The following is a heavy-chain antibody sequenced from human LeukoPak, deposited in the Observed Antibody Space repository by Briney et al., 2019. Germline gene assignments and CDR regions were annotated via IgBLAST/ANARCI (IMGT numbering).Heavy chain of an antibody. CDR2: ISDTGNT. D-gene: IGHD4-17*01. V-gene: IGHV3-23*01. CDR3: AKAYYDDYATAPRDFYC. CDR1: GFTLSSYA. J-gene: IGHJ4*02. Sequence: PGGSLRLSCAASGFTLSSYAMSWVRQAPGKGLEWVSAISDTGNTYHADSVKGRFTISRDSSKNTLFLQMNRLRPEDAAVYYCAKAYYDDYATAPRDFYCWGQGTLVTVSS.